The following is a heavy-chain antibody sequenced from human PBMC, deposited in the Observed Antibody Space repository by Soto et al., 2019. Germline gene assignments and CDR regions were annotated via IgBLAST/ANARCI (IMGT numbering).Heavy chain of an antibody. V-gene: IGHV4-39*01. D-gene: IGHD2-21*01. CDR3: ARQPTTGDTDLWFDP. J-gene: IGHJ5*02. CDR2: IFYSGST. Sequence: QLQLLESGPGLVKASETLSLTCSVSGGSISTSRSYWAWIRQPPGKGLEWLANIFYSGSTFYNPSRASRVSVSGDTSKNEFSLKLRSVTAADTAVYYCARQPTTGDTDLWFDPWGQGTLVTVSS. CDR1: GGSISTSRSY.